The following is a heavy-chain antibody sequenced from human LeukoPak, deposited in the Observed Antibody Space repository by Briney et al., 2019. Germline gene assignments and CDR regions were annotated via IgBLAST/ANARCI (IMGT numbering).Heavy chain of an antibody. CDR3: ARNFPGVGCSGGSCYDY. Sequence: SETLSLTCTVSGGSISSSGYYWGWIRQPPGKGLEWIGIIYYSGTTYYNPSLKSRVTISIDTSKNQFSLKLSSVTAADTAVYFCARNFPGVGCSGGSCYDYWGQGTLVTVSS. CDR1: GGSISSSGYY. CDR2: IYYSGTT. V-gene: IGHV4-39*07. D-gene: IGHD2-15*01. J-gene: IGHJ4*02.